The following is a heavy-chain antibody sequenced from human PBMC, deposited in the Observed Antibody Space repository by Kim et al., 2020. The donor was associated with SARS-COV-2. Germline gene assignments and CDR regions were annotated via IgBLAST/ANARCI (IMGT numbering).Heavy chain of an antibody. Sequence: VKGQFTISRANAKNSLYLQMNSLRAEDTAVYYCARSLAYSGSYYYYALDVWGQGTTVTVSS. V-gene: IGHV3-21*01. D-gene: IGHD1-26*01. J-gene: IGHJ6*02. CDR3: ARSLAYSGSYYYYALDV.